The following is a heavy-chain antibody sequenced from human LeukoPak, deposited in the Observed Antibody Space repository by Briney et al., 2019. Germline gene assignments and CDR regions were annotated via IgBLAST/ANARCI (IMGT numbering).Heavy chain of an antibody. V-gene: IGHV1-2*06. J-gene: IGHJ4*02. Sequence: ASVKVSCKASGYTFTGYYMHWVRQAPGQGLEWMGRINPDNGATNYAQKFQGRVTITGDTSISTAYMELSSLRSDDTAVYYCTRESGSYHGNDYWGQGTLVTVSS. CDR1: GYTFTGYY. D-gene: IGHD1-26*01. CDR3: TRESGSYHGNDY. CDR2: INPDNGAT.